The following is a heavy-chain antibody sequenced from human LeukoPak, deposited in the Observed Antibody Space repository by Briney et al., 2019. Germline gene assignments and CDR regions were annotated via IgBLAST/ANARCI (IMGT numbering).Heavy chain of an antibody. CDR3: ARDGSGSYYNVRPYYYYMDV. CDR2: ISAYNGNT. V-gene: IGHV1-18*01. J-gene: IGHJ6*03. CDR1: GCTFTSCG. Sequence: SVKVSRKASGCTFTSCGFSWVRQPHPKGLEWMGWISAYNGNTNYAQNLQNRVTMITDTSTSTAYTELRSLRSDDTAVYYCARDGSGSYYNVRPYYYYMDVWGKGTTVTVSS. D-gene: IGHD3-10*01.